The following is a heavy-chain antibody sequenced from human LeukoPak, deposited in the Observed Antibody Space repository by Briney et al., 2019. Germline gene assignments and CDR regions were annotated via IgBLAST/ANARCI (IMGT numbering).Heavy chain of an antibody. CDR2: IYHSGST. Sequence: SETLSLTCAVSGYSISSGYYWGWIRQPPGKGLEWIGSIYHSGSTYYNPSLKSRVTISVDTSKNQFSLKLSSVTAADTAVYYCARQGGATKFDYWGQGTLVTVSS. V-gene: IGHV4-38-2*01. J-gene: IGHJ4*02. CDR3: ARQGGATKFDY. CDR1: GYSISSGYY. D-gene: IGHD5-12*01.